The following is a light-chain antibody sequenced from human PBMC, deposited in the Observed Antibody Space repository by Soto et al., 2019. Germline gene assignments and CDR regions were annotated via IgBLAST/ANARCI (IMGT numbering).Light chain of an antibody. CDR3: QHSYSTPQS. CDR1: QSISNF. CDR2: AAS. Sequence: DIQMTQSPSSLSASVGDRVTITCRASQSISNFLNWYQQKPGKAPRLLIYAASSLQSGVPSRFSGNGSGTDFTLTINSLQREDFATFYCQHSYSTPQSFGEATKVEIK. J-gene: IGKJ1*01. V-gene: IGKV1-39*01.